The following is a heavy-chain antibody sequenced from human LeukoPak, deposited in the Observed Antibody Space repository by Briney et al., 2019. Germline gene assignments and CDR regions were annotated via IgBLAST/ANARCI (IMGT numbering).Heavy chain of an antibody. CDR3: ASNWGRNDY. CDR2: INHRGST. V-gene: IGHV4-34*01. CDR1: GGSFSGYY. D-gene: IGHD7-27*01. Sequence: PSETLSLTCAVYGGSFSGYYWSWIRQPPGKGLEWIGEINHRGSTNYNPSLKSRVTISVDTSKNQFSLKLSSVTAADTAVYYCASNWGRNDYWGQGTLVTVSS. J-gene: IGHJ4*02.